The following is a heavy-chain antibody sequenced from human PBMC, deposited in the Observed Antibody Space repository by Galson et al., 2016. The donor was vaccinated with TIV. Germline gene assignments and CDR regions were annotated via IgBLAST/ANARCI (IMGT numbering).Heavy chain of an antibody. CDR3: AREAFSTHNSYGFDV. CDR1: GFTFSSFT. J-gene: IGHJ6*02. D-gene: IGHD3-3*02. CDR2: ITSTSNYI. V-gene: IGHV3-21*01. Sequence: SLRLSCAASGFTFSSFTMNWVRQAPDRGLEWVSSITSTSNYIYYTDSVKGRFTISRDTSTKTLYLQMNSLRVEDTGVYYCAREAFSTHNSYGFDVWGPGTPVTVSS.